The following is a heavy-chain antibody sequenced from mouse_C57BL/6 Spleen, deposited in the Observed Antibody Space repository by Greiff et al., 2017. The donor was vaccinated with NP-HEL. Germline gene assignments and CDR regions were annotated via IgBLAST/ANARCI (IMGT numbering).Heavy chain of an antibody. CDR3: ARGGNYGSFAY. CDR1: GYTFTDYY. CDR2: INPNNGGT. V-gene: IGHV1-26*01. D-gene: IGHD1-1*01. Sequence: VQLQQSGPELVKPGASVKISCKASGYTFTDYYMNWVKQSHGKSLEWIGDINPNNGGTSYNQKFKGKATLTVDKSSSTAYMELRSLTSEDSAVYYCARGGNYGSFAYWGQGTLVTVSA. J-gene: IGHJ3*01.